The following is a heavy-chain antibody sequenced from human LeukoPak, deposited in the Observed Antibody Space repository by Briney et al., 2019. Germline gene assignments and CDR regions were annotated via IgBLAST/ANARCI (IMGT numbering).Heavy chain of an antibody. D-gene: IGHD3-9*01. Sequence: QPGGSLRLSCAASGFTFSSYGMHWVRQAPGKGLEWVANIKQDGSEKYYVDSVKGRFTISRDNAKNSLYLQMNSLRAEDTAVYYCARDRYLLLWGQGTLVTVSS. CDR2: IKQDGSEK. CDR3: ARDRYLLL. V-gene: IGHV3-7*01. J-gene: IGHJ4*02. CDR1: GFTFSSYG.